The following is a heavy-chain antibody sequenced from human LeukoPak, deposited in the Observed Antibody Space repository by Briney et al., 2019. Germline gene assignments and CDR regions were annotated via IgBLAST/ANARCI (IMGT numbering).Heavy chain of an antibody. Sequence: SGPALINPTQTLTLTCTFSELSLSPSAMGVSWIRQPPGKALEWLSRIDWDDDKYYSTSLRTRLTISKDTSKNQVVLTMTNMDPVDTATYYCARINDYYDSSGYLYFQHWGQGTLVTVSS. D-gene: IGHD3-22*01. CDR2: IDWDDDK. V-gene: IGHV2-70*11. CDR1: ELSLSPSAMG. CDR3: ARINDYYDSSGYLYFQH. J-gene: IGHJ1*01.